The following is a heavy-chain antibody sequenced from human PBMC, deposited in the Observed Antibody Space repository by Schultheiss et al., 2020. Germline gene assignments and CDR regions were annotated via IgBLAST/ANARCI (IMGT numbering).Heavy chain of an antibody. V-gene: IGHV4-39*01. CDR1: GGSISSSSYY. CDR2: IYYSGST. J-gene: IGHJ5*02. D-gene: IGHD5-12*01. CDR3: AIRVVATIISNWFDP. Sequence: SATLSLTCTVSGGSISSSSYYWGWIRQPPGKGLEWIGSIYYSGSTYYNPSLKSRVTISVDTSKNQFSLKLSSVTAADTAVYYCAIRVVATIISNWFDPWGQGTLVTVS.